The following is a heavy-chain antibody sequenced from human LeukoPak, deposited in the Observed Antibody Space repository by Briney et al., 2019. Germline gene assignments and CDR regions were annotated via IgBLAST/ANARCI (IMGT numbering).Heavy chain of an antibody. CDR1: GFTFSGYW. CDR2: IKQDGTEK. D-gene: IGHD6-19*01. CDR3: ARDGSGWSVY. V-gene: IGHV3-7*01. J-gene: IGHJ4*02. Sequence: PGGSLRLSCAASGFTFSGYWMSWLRQAPGKGLEWVANIKQDGTEKYYVDSVKGRFIICRDNAKNSLYLQMNSLRAEDTAVYYCARDGSGWSVYWGQGTLVTVSS.